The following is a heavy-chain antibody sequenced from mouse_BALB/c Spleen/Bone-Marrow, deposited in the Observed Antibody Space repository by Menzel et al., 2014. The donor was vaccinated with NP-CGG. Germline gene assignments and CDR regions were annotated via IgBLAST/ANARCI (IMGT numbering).Heavy chain of an antibody. CDR2: IHYSGTT. CDR3: ARSLDEGYAMDY. J-gene: IGHJ4*01. D-gene: IGHD2-10*02. V-gene: IGHV3-1*02. Sequence: DVKLQESGPDLVKPSQSLSLTCTVTGYSITSGYSWHWIRQFPGDKLEWMGYIHYSGTTNYNPSLKSRVSITRDTSKNQFFLQLNSVTTEDTATYYCARSLDEGYAMDYWGQGTSVTVSS. CDR1: GYSITSGYS.